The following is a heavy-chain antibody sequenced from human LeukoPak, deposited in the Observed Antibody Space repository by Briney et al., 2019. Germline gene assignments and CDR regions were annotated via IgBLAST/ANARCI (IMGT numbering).Heavy chain of an antibody. J-gene: IGHJ4*02. D-gene: IGHD6-13*01. Sequence: PGGSLRLSCAASGFTFSDYYMSWIRQAPGKGLEWVSYISSSGSTIYYADSVKGRFTISRDNAKSSLYLQMNSLRAEDTAVYYCARDHSSSGQLFDYWGQGTPVTVSS. CDR3: ARDHSSSGQLFDY. CDR2: ISSSGSTI. V-gene: IGHV3-11*04. CDR1: GFTFSDYY.